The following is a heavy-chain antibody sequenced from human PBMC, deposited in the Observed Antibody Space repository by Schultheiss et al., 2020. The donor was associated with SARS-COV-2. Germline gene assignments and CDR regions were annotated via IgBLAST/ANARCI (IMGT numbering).Heavy chain of an antibody. Sequence: SETLSLTCAVYGGSFSGYYWSWIRQPPGKGLEWIGEINHSGSTNYNPSLKSRVTISVDTSKNQFSLKLSSVTAADTAVYYCARGGWVVVHYFDYWGQGTLVTVSS. J-gene: IGHJ4*02. CDR3: ARGGWVVVHYFDY. D-gene: IGHD3-22*01. CDR2: INHSGST. CDR1: GGSFSGYY. V-gene: IGHV4-34*01.